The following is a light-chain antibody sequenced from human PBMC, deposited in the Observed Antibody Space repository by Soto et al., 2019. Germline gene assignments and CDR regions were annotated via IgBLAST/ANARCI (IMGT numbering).Light chain of an antibody. V-gene: IGLV2-18*02. J-gene: IGLJ1*01. CDR2: EVS. CDR1: SSDVGSYNH. Sequence: QSALTQPPSVSGSPGQSVTVSCTGNSSDVGSYNHVAWYQQPPGTAPKLMIYEVSNRPSGVPDRFSGSKSGNTASLTISGLQAEDEADYYCSSFTTTSTYVFGTGTKVTVL. CDR3: SSFTTTSTYV.